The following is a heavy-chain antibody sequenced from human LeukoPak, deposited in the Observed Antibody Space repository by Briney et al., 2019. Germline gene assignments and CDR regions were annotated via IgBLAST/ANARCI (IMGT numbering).Heavy chain of an antibody. Sequence: SETLSLTCTVSGGSISSYYWSWIRQPAGKGLEWIGRIYISGSTNYNPSLKSRVTMSVDTSKNQFSLKMTFVTAADTAVYHCGRDLGTDGFDIWGQGTMVTVSS. D-gene: IGHD1-14*01. CDR3: GRDLGTDGFDI. CDR2: IYISGST. CDR1: GGSISSYY. J-gene: IGHJ3*02. V-gene: IGHV4-4*07.